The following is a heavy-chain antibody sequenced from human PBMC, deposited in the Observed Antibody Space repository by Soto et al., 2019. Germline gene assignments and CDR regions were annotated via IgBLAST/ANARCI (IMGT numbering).Heavy chain of an antibody. J-gene: IGHJ6*02. V-gene: IGHV4-39*01. CDR2: MLYSGLT. D-gene: IGHD3-16*01. Sequence: SETLSLTCSVSGYSVSSSDYYWAWIRQPPGKGLEWIGSMLYSGLTYYNPSLKSRVTLTVDTSKNQLSVRLNSVTASDTAVYYCAPLSVSLSCPYGIHVWGQGTTVTVSS. CDR3: APLSVSLSCPYGIHV. CDR1: GYSVSSSDYY.